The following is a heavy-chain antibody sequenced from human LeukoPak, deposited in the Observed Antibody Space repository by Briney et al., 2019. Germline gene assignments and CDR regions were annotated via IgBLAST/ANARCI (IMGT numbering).Heavy chain of an antibody. Sequence: GESLKISCKGSGYSFTSYWIGWVRQMPGKGLEWMGNIYPGDSDTRYSPSFQGQVTISADKSISTAYLQWSSLKASDTAMYYCARQGAIYDSSGYYYGQDFDYWGQGTLVTVSS. CDR2: IYPGDSDT. CDR1: GYSFTSYW. CDR3: ARQGAIYDSSGYYYGQDFDY. V-gene: IGHV5-51*01. J-gene: IGHJ4*02. D-gene: IGHD3-22*01.